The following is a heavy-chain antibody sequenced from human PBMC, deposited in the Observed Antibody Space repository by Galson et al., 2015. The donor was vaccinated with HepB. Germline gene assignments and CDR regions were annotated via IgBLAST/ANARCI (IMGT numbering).Heavy chain of an antibody. CDR2: INHSGST. Sequence: LSLTCAVYGGSFSGYYWSWIRQPPGKGLEWIGEINHSGSTNYNPSLKSRVTISVDTSKNQFSLKLSSVTAADAAVYYCAAAGPTIDAFDIWGQGTMVTVSS. CDR3: AAAGPTIDAFDI. D-gene: IGHD2-15*01. V-gene: IGHV4-34*01. CDR1: GGSFSGYY. J-gene: IGHJ3*02.